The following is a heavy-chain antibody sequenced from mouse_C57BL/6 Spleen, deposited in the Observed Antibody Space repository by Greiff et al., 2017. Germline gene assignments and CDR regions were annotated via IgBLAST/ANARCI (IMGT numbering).Heavy chain of an antibody. Sequence: DVHLVESEGGLVQPGSSMKLSCTASGFTFSDYYMAWVRQVPEKGLEWVANINYDGSSTYYLDSLKSRFIISRDNAKNILYLQMSSLKSEDTATYYCARGQNYYGSSYWYFDVWGTGTTVTVSS. V-gene: IGHV5-16*01. CDR3: ARGQNYYGSSYWYFDV. CDR2: INYDGSST. CDR1: GFTFSDYY. J-gene: IGHJ1*03. D-gene: IGHD1-1*01.